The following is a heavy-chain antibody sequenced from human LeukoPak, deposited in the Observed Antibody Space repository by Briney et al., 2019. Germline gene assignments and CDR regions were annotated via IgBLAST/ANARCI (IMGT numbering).Heavy chain of an antibody. J-gene: IGHJ6*03. Sequence: SETLSLTCAVYGGSFSGNYWSWIRQPPGKGLEWIGEINHSGSTNYNPSLKSRVTISVDTSKNQFSLKLSSVTAADTAVYYCARGKRLSLYYYYYMDVWGKGTTVTVSS. CDR1: GGSFSGNY. V-gene: IGHV4-34*01. CDR2: INHSGST. CDR3: ARGKRLSLYYYYYMDV. D-gene: IGHD6-25*01.